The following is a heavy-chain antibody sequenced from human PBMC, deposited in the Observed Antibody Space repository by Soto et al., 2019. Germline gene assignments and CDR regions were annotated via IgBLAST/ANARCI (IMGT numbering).Heavy chain of an antibody. CDR2: INAGNGNT. CDR3: ARDSAYYYDSSGYYYAGGVDY. Sequence: ASVKVSCKASGYTFTSYAMHWVRQAPGQGLEWMGWINAGNGNTKYSQKFQGRVTITRDTSASTAYMELSCLRSEDTAVYYCARDSAYYYDSSGYYYAGGVDYWGQGTLVTVSS. J-gene: IGHJ4*02. V-gene: IGHV1-3*01. D-gene: IGHD3-22*01. CDR1: GYTFTSYA.